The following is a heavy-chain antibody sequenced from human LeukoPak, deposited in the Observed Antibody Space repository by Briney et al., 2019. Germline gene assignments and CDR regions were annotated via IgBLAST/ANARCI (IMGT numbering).Heavy chain of an antibody. CDR2: IYSSGST. V-gene: IGHV4-59*08. Sequence: SETLSLTRSVSGGSISSYYWSWIRQPPGKGLEWIGYIYSSGSTNYNPSLQSRVTISVDMSKNQFSLKLSSVAAADTAMYYCARQSCSSPTCPHRNVFDMWGQGTMVAVSS. CDR3: ARQSCSSPTCPHRNVFDM. D-gene: IGHD2-2*01. J-gene: IGHJ3*02. CDR1: GGSISSYY.